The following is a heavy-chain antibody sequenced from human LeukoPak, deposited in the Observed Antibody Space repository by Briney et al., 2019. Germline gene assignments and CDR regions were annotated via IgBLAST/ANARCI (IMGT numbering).Heavy chain of an antibody. V-gene: IGHV1-69*13. CDR2: IIPIFGTA. J-gene: IGHJ4*02. CDR3: ARDLTTGTTGGGY. D-gene: IGHD1-1*01. CDR1: GGTFSSYA. Sequence: SVKVSCKASGGTFSSYAISWVRQAPGQGLEWMGGIIPIFGTANYAQKFQGRVTITADESTSTAYMELSSLRSEDTAVYYCARDLTTGTTGGGYWGQGTLVTVSS.